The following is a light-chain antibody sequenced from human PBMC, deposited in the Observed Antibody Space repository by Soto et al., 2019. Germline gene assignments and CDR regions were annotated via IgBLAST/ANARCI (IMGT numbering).Light chain of an antibody. CDR2: GAS. CDR1: QSVSSSY. V-gene: IGKV3-20*01. Sequence: EIVLTQSPGTLSLSPGERATLSCRASQSVSSSYLAWYQQKSGQAPRLLIYGASSRASGIPDRFSGSGSGTDFTLTISRLEPEDFAVYYCPQYGSTPPYSFGQGTKLESK. CDR3: PQYGSTPPYS. J-gene: IGKJ2*03.